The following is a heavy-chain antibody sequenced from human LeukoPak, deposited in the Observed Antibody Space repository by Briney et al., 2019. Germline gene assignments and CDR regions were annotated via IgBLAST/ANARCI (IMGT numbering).Heavy chain of an antibody. J-gene: IGHJ4*02. CDR1: GFTFSSYG. CDR2: IWYDGSNK. D-gene: IGHD5-12*01. V-gene: IGHV3-33*01. Sequence: GRSLRLSCAASGFTFSSYGMHWVRQAPGKGLEWVAVIWYDGSNKYYADSVKGRFTISRDNSKNTLYLQMNSLRAEDTAVYYCARERGSGFLDYWGQGTLVTVSS. CDR3: ARERGSGFLDY.